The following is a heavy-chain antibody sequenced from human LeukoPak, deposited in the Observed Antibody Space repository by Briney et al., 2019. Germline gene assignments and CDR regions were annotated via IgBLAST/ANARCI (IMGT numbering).Heavy chain of an antibody. Sequence: SVKVSCKASGGTFSSYAISWVRQAPGQGLEWMGGIIPIFGTANYAQKFQGRVTITTDESTSTAYMELSGLRSEDTAVYYCARTRAIAARHYYYYIDVWGKGTTVTVSS. V-gene: IGHV1-69*05. D-gene: IGHD6-6*01. CDR3: ARTRAIAARHYYYYIDV. CDR1: GGTFSSYA. J-gene: IGHJ6*03. CDR2: IIPIFGTA.